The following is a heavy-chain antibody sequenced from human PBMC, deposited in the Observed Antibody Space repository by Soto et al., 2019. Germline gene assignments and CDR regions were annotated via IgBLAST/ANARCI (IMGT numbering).Heavy chain of an antibody. CDR2: IYSGGST. V-gene: IGHV3-53*01. D-gene: IGHD3-22*01. J-gene: IGHJ1*01. CDR3: ARDRVESGYPEYFQH. CDR1: GFTVSSNY. Sequence: EVQLVESGGGLIQPGGSLRLSCAASGFTVSSNYMRWVRQAPGKGLEWVSVIYSGGSTYYADSVKGRFTISRDNSKNTLYLQMTSLRSEDTAVYYCARDRVESGYPEYFQHWGQGTLVTVSS.